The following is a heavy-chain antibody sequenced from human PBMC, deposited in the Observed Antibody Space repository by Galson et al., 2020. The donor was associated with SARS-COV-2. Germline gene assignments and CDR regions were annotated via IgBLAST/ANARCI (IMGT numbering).Heavy chain of an antibody. Sequence: SKTLSLTCAVYGGSFSGYYWSWIRQPPGKGLEWIGEINHSGSTNYNPSLKSRVTISVDTSKNQFSLKLSSVTAADTAVYYCARGRIVLGGWFDPWGQGTLVTVSS. CDR3: ARGRIVLGGWFDP. CDR2: INHSGST. J-gene: IGHJ5*02. CDR1: GGSFSGYY. D-gene: IGHD3-16*02. V-gene: IGHV4-34*01.